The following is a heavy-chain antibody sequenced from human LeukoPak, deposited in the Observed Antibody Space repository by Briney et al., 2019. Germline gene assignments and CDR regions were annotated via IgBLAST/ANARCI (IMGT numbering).Heavy chain of an antibody. CDR3: AHSPLGHCSSIGCYM. J-gene: IGHJ4*02. CDR1: GFSHSTSGLG. Sequence: EPGPTLVKPKQTLTLTCKFPGFSHSTSGLGVAWIRQPPGKSLEWLALISWVDDKRYSPSLKDTLTITKDTSKNQVVLTITNMEPVDTATYYGAHSPLGHCSSIGCYMWGQGTLVTVSS. CDR2: ISWVDDK. V-gene: IGHV2-5*02. D-gene: IGHD2-2*01.